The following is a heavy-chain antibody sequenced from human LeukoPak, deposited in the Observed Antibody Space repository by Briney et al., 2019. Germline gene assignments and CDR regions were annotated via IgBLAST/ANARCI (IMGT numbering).Heavy chain of an antibody. Sequence: SETLSLTCTVSGGSISSYYWSWFRQPPGKGLEWIGYIYYSGSTNYNPSLKSRVTISVDTSKNQFSLKLSSVTAADTAVYYCARGRSNYYGMDVWGQGTTVTVSS. V-gene: IGHV4-59*01. D-gene: IGHD1-26*01. CDR1: GGSISSYY. CDR2: IYYSGST. CDR3: ARGRSNYYGMDV. J-gene: IGHJ6*02.